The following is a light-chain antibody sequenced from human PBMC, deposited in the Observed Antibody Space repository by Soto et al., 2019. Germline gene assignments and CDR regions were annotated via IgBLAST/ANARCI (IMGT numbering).Light chain of an antibody. CDR3: QQYYSTPLT. J-gene: IGKJ4*01. Sequence: DIVMTQSPDSLAVSLGERATINCKSSQSVLYSSNNKNYLAWYQQKPGQPPKLLIYWASTRKSGVPDRFSGSGSGRDFTLTISSLQAEDVAVYYCQQYYSTPLTFGGGTKVEIK. V-gene: IGKV4-1*01. CDR1: QSVLYSSNNKNY. CDR2: WAS.